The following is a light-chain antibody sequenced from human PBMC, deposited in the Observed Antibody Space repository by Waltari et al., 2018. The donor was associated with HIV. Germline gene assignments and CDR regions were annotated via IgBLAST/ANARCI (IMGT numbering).Light chain of an antibody. J-gene: IGLJ3*02. V-gene: IGLV3-10*01. CDR3: YSTDSSGNHPWV. CDR2: EDI. Sequence: SYELTQPPSVSVSPGQTARITCSGDALAKKYAYWYQQKSGQAPVLVIYEDIKRPSGIPERFSGSSSGTVATLTISGAQVEDEADYYCYSTDSSGNHPWVFGGGTKLTVL. CDR1: ALAKKY.